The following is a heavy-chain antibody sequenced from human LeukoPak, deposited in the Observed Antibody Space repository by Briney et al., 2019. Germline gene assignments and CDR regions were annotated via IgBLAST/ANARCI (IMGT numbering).Heavy chain of an antibody. CDR3: ARIGGYNLLYFDY. CDR2: IYYSGST. CDR1: GGSISSYY. J-gene: IGHJ4*02. V-gene: IGHV4-59*01. Sequence: SETLSLTCTVSGGSISSYYWSWIRQPPGKGLEWIGYIYYSGSTNYNPSLKSRVNISVDASKNQFSLKLSSVTAADTAVYYCARIGGYNLLYFDYWGQGTLVTVSS. D-gene: IGHD5-24*01.